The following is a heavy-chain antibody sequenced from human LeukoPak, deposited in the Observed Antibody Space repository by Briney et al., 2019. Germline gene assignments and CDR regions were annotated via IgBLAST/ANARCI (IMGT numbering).Heavy chain of an antibody. CDR2: ISHTGST. CDR1: GGSVFSGSHY. V-gene: IGHV4-61*01. J-gene: IGHJ6*02. Sequence: PSETLSLTCTVSGGSVFSGSHYWSWIRQPPGKGLEWIGYISHTGSTNYNPSLKSRVTMLMDTSKNQFSLKLSSVTAADTAMYYCARVEYQLLGRYYYYGLDVWGQGTTVTVSS. CDR3: ARVEYQLLGRYYYYGLDV. D-gene: IGHD2-2*01.